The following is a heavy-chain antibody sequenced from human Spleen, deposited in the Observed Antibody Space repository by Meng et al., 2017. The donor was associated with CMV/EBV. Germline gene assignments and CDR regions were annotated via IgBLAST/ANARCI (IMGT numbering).Heavy chain of an antibody. J-gene: IGHJ6*02. CDR3: TRYSPPPGWDYVWGSYSGYYYYGMDV. CDR1: GGSTGSSRYY. Sequence: SETLSLTCTVSGGSTGSSRYYWGWIRQPPGKGLEWIGSIYYSGNTYYNPSLKSRVTISLDTSKNQFSLKLSSVTAADTAVYYCTRYSPPPGWDYVWGSYSGYYYYGMDVWGQGTTVTVSS. V-gene: IGHV4-39*07. CDR2: IYYSGNT. D-gene: IGHD3-16*01.